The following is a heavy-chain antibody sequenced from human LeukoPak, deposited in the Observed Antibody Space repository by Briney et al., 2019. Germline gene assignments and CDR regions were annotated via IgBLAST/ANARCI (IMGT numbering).Heavy chain of an antibody. V-gene: IGHV1-69*04. CDR1: GGTFSSYA. CDR3: ARSRAGGGSYFSFWFDP. J-gene: IGHJ5*02. CDR2: IIPILGIA. D-gene: IGHD3-10*01. Sequence: SVKVSCKASGGTFSSYAISWVRQAPGQGLEWMGRIIPILGIANYAQEFQGRVTITADKSTSTAYMELSSLRSEDTAVYYCARSRAGGGSYFSFWFDPWGQGTLVTVSS.